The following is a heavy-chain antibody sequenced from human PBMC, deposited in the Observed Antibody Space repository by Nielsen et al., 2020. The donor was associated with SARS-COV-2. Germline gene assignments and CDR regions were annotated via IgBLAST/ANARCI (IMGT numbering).Heavy chain of an antibody. V-gene: IGHV1-69*13. J-gene: IGHJ6*03. D-gene: IGHD2-15*01. Sequence: SVKVSCKASGTTFTKSAITWVRQAPGQGLEWMGGIIPIFDTVDYAQKFQGRLTITADESTTTAYMELHGLKSEDTATYYCARRPYGGSSDRLYYHSYMDVWGKGTTVTVSS. CDR3: ARRPYGGSSDRLYYHSYMDV. CDR2: IIPIFDTV. CDR1: GTTFTKSA.